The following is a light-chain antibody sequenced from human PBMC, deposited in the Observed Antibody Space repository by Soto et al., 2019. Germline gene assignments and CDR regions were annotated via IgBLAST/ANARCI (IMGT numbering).Light chain of an antibody. CDR1: QSVSSN. CDR3: QQYVNWPPKYT. Sequence: EIVMTQSPATLSVSPGERATLSCRASQSVSSNLAWYQQIPGQAPRLLIYGASTRATGFPARFSGSGSGTDFALTISSLQSEDFAVYYCQQYVNWPPKYTFGQGTKLEIK. CDR2: GAS. J-gene: IGKJ2*01. V-gene: IGKV3-15*01.